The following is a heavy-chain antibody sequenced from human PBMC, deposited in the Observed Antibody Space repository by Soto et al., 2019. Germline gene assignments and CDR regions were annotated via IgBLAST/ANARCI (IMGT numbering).Heavy chain of an antibody. CDR3: ARDLGYYDSSGYFDY. CDR2: ISSSDSI. J-gene: IGHJ4*02. D-gene: IGHD3-22*01. V-gene: IGHV3-11*01. Sequence: KSGGSLRLSCAASGFTFSDYYMSWIRQAPGKGLEWVSYISSSDSIYYADSVKGRFTISRDNAKNSVYLQMNSLRAEDTAVYYCARDLGYYDSSGYFDYWGQGTLVTVSS. CDR1: GFTFSDYY.